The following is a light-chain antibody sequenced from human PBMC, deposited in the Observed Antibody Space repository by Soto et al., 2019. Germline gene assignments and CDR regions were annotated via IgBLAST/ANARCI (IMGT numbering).Light chain of an antibody. V-gene: IGKV3-15*01. CDR2: DAS. CDR3: QQFNNWPRT. J-gene: IGKJ1*01. Sequence: EIAVTQSPATVSVSPGERATLSCRASQSVSSKLAWYQQKPGQAPRLLIYDASTRATGIPARFSGSGSGTEFTLTISSLQSEDFAVYYCQQFNNWPRTFRQGTKVDIK. CDR1: QSVSSK.